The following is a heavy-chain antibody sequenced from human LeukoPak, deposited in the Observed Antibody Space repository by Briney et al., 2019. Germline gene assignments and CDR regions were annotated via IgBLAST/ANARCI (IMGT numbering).Heavy chain of an antibody. Sequence: ASVKVSCKASGYTFTGYYMHWVRQAPGQGLEWMGWINPNGGDTNYTQKFQGRVTMTRDTSISTAYMELSRLRSDDTAIYYCARECSINGFDIWGQGTMVTVSS. D-gene: IGHD2-2*01. CDR3: ARECSINGFDI. V-gene: IGHV1-2*02. CDR1: GYTFTGYY. J-gene: IGHJ3*02. CDR2: INPNGGDT.